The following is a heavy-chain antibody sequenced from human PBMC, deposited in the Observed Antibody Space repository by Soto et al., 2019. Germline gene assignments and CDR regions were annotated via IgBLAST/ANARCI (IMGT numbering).Heavy chain of an antibody. CDR3: ARDIRTIFGVASYYGMDV. J-gene: IGHJ6*02. D-gene: IGHD3-3*01. V-gene: IGHV3-21*01. CDR1: GFTFSSYS. CDR2: ISSSSSYI. Sequence: PGGSLRLSCAASGFTFSSYSMNWVRQAPGKGLEWVSSISSSSSYIYYADSVKGRFTISRDNAKNSLYLQMNSLRAEDTAVYYCARDIRTIFGVASYYGMDVWGQGTTVTVSS.